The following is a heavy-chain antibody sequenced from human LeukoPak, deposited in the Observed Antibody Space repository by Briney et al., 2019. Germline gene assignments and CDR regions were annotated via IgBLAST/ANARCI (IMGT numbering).Heavy chain of an antibody. CDR3: ARDRITVSGVLTFRGRGVDL. CDR1: GFTFTSYF. V-gene: IGHV1-46*01. Sequence: ALVKVSCKTSGFTFTSYFMHWVRQAPGQGLEWMGIINLSGASTSYAQRFQGRVTMTRDMSTSTVYMELSSLRSEDTAVYYCARDRITVSGVLTFRGRGVDLWGQGALVSVSS. J-gene: IGHJ5*02. D-gene: IGHD3-3*01. CDR2: INLSGAST.